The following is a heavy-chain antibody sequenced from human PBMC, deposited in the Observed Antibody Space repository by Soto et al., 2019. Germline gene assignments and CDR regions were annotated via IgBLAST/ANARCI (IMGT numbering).Heavy chain of an antibody. CDR2: MYPDDSDI. CDR1: GYSFSFYW. Sequence: LKISCKASGYSFSFYWIGWVRQMPGKGLEWMAIMYPDDSDIRYSPSFEAHVTISADKSTSTAFLQWSSLKASDTAMYYCATAYVYDFENSNYYRDAFDIWGQGTLVTVSS. CDR3: ATAYVYDFENSNYYRDAFDI. V-gene: IGHV5-51*01. J-gene: IGHJ3*02. D-gene: IGHD3-22*01.